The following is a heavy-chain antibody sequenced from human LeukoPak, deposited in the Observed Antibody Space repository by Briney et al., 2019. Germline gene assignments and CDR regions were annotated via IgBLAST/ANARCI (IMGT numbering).Heavy chain of an antibody. CDR1: GFTFSSYG. D-gene: IGHD6-19*01. CDR2: ISYDGSNK. Sequence: PGRSLRLSCAASGFTFSSYGRHWVRQAPGKGLEWVAVISYDGSNKYYADSVKGRFTISRDNSKNTLYLQMNSLRAEDTAVYYCAKDRYSSLDYWGQGTLVTVSS. J-gene: IGHJ4*02. CDR3: AKDRYSSLDY. V-gene: IGHV3-30*18.